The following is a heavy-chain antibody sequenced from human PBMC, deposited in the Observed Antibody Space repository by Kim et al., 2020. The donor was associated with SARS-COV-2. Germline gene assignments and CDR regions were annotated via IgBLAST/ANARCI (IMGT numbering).Heavy chain of an antibody. V-gene: IGHV3-23*01. D-gene: IGHD6-19*01. CDR3: AKDPIPGSSGWYW. Sequence: HYTDSGKGRFTIDRDKTKNPLYLQMNGLRAEDTSVYYCAKDPIPGSSGWYWWGQGTLVPVSS. J-gene: IGHJ4*02.